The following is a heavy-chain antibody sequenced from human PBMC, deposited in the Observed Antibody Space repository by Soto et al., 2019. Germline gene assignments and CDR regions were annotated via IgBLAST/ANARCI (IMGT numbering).Heavy chain of an antibody. J-gene: IGHJ6*02. D-gene: IGHD3-3*01. CDR2: VKSKTDGGTT. V-gene: IGHV3-15*07. Sequence: GGSLRLSCAASGFTFSNAWINWVRQAPGKGLEWVGRVKSKTDGGTTDYAAPVKGRFTISRDDSKNTLYLQMNSLKTEDTAVYYCTALSYDFWSGYYTGSDYYYGMDVWGQGTTVTVSS. CDR1: GFTFSNAW. CDR3: TALSYDFWSGYYTGSDYYYGMDV.